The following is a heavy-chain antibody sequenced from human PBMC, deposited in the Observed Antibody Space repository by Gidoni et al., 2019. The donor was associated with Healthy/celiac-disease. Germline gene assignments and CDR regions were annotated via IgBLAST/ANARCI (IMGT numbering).Heavy chain of an antibody. V-gene: IGHV4-39*01. Sequence: QLQLQESGPGLVKPSETTSLACTVSGGSISRSSYYWGWIRKPPGKGLEWIGSIDYSGSTYYNPSLKSRVTISVDTSKNQFSLKLSSVTAADTAVYYCARHGVRGYGDYGYYWGQGTLVIVSS. CDR2: IDYSGST. CDR3: ARHGVRGYGDYGYY. CDR1: GGSISRSSYY. D-gene: IGHD4-17*01. J-gene: IGHJ4*02.